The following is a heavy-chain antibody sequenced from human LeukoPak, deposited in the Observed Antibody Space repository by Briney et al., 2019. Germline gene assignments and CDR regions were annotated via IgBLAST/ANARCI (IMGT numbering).Heavy chain of an antibody. V-gene: IGHV3-7*01. J-gene: IGHJ4*02. D-gene: IGHD3-10*01. Sequence: GGSLRLSCAASGFTFSSYWMTWVRQAPGKGLEWVANIKQDGSEKYYVDSVKGRFTISRDNAKNSLYLQMNSLRAEDTAVYYCARVGPGIIPPFNYYFDYWGQGTLVTVSS. CDR1: GFTFSSYW. CDR2: IKQDGSEK. CDR3: ARVGPGIIPPFNYYFDY.